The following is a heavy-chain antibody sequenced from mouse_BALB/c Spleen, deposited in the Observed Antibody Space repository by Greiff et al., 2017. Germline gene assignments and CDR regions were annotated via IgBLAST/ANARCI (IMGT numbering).Heavy chain of an antibody. D-gene: IGHD1-1*01. CDR1: GFTFSSYG. Sequence: EVHLVESGGDLVKPGGSLKLSCAASGFTFSSYGMSWVRQTPDKRLEWVASISSGGSTYYPDSVKGRFTISRDNARNILYLQMSSLRSEDTAMYYCARGGDYYYGSSPFAYWGQGTLVTVSA. CDR3: ARGGDYYYGSSPFAY. CDR2: ISSGGST. J-gene: IGHJ3*01. V-gene: IGHV5-6-5*01.